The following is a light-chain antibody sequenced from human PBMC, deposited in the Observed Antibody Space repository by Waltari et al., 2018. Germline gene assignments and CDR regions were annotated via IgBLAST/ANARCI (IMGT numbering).Light chain of an antibody. J-gene: IGLJ3*02. CDR1: SSDVGSYDY. CDR2: EVS. CDR3: TSYTVSTPLV. V-gene: IGLV2-14*01. Sequence: QSALTQPASVSGSPGQSITISCTGTSSDVGSYDYVPWYQQHPGKAPKPIIYEVSNRPSGVSNRFSGSKSGNTASLTISGLQAEDEADYYCTSYTVSTPLVFGGGTKLTVL.